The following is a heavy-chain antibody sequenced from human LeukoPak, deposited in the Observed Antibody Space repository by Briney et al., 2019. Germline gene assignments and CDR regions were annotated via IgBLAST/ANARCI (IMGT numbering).Heavy chain of an antibody. J-gene: IGHJ4*02. CDR2: IYYSGST. CDR3: ARLRKGITIFGVARDY. Sequence: SETLSLTCTVSGGSISSSSYYWGWIRQPPGKGREWIGSIYYSGSTYYNPSLKSRVTISVDTSKNQFSLKLSSVTAADTAVYYCARLRKGITIFGVARDYWGQGTLVTVSS. V-gene: IGHV4-39*01. CDR1: GGSISSSSYY. D-gene: IGHD3-3*01.